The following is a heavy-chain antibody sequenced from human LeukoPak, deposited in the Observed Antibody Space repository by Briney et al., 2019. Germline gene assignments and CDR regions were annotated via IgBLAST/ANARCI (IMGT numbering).Heavy chain of an antibody. CDR3: ARHSPDTAYYFDY. V-gene: IGHV5-51*01. D-gene: IGHD2-21*02. Sequence: GESLKISCKGSGYSFTSYWIGWVRQMPGKGLEWMGIIYPGDSDTRYSPSFQGQVTISADKSISTAYLQWSSLKASDTAMYCCARHSPDTAYYFDYWGQGTLVTVSS. J-gene: IGHJ4*02. CDR2: IYPGDSDT. CDR1: GYSFTSYW.